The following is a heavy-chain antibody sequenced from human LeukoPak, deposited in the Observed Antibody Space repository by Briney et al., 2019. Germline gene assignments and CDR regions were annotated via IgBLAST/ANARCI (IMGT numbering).Heavy chain of an antibody. J-gene: IGHJ4*02. V-gene: IGHV3-7*05. CDR3: ARRDYYGSGSPDF. CDR1: GFTFSSYW. Sequence: GGSLRLSCAASGFTFSSYWMSWVRQAPGKGLEWVANIKRDGSEQYYVDSVKGRFTISRAKATKSLYLQMTSLRAEDTALYYCARRDYYGSGSPDFWGQGTLVTVSS. D-gene: IGHD3-10*01. CDR2: IKRDGSEQ.